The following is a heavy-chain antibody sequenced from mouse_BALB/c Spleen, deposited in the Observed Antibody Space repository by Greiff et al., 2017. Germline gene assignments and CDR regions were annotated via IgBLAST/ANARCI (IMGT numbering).Heavy chain of an antibody. V-gene: IGHV1-4*02. CDR2: INPSSGYT. CDR1: GYTFTSYT. J-gene: IGHJ4*01. Sequence: VQLQQSAAELARPGASVKMSCKASGYTFTSYTMHWVKQRPGQGLEWIGYINPSSGYTEYNQKFKDKTTLTADKSSSTAYMQLSSLTSEDSAVYYCALYDGYYAMDYWGQGTSVTVSS. CDR3: ALYDGYYAMDY. D-gene: IGHD2-3*01.